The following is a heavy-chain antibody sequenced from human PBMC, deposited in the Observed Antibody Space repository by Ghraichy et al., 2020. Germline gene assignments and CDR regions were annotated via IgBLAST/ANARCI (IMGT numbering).Heavy chain of an antibody. V-gene: IGHV3-23*01. CDR2: ISGSGGTT. Sequence: LSLTCAASGFTFSSYAMSWVRQAPGKGLEWVSGISGSGGTTYYAGSVKGRFTISRDNSKNTLSLQMNSLRAEDTAVYYCAKALVGTTPFDYWGQGTLVTVSS. D-gene: IGHD1-26*01. J-gene: IGHJ4*02. CDR1: GFTFSSYA. CDR3: AKALVGTTPFDY.